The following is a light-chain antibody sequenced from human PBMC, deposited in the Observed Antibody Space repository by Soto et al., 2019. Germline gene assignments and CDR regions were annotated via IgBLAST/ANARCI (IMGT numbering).Light chain of an antibody. CDR1: QDITND. J-gene: IGKJ4*01. Sequence: DIQMTQSPSSLSASVTDRVTITCQASQDITNDLNWYQQKPGKAPKVLIYEASNLKTGVPSRFSGSGSGTDFTFTISSLQPEDIATYFCQQYDNVPLTFGGGTKVEIK. CDR2: EAS. V-gene: IGKV1-33*01. CDR3: QQYDNVPLT.